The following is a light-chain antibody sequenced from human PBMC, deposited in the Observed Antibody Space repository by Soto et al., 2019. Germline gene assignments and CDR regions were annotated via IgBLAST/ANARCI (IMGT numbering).Light chain of an antibody. CDR3: QQYGSSPPLT. CDR2: GAS. CDR1: QSVSSSY. Sequence: EFVLTQSPGTLSLSPGERDTLSCSATQSVSSSYLAWYQQKPGQAPRILIYGASPRATGIPDRFSGSGSGTDFTLNISRLEPEDCAVYYCQQYGSSPPLTFGGGTKVEIK. J-gene: IGKJ4*01. V-gene: IGKV3-20*01.